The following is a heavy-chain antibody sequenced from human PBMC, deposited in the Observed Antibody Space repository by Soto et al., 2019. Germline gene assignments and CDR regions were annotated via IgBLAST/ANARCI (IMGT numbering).Heavy chain of an antibody. Sequence: VGSLRLSCASSVFTFSSYAMHCVRHSPGKWLEWVAVISYDGSNKYYADSVKGRFTISRDNSKNTLYLRMNSLRAEDTAVYYCGAYGSGSYYNGPYYFDYGGQGNRVTVYS. CDR2: ISYDGSNK. V-gene: IGHV3-30-3*01. CDR3: GAYGSGSYYNGPYYFDY. J-gene: IGHJ4*02. D-gene: IGHD3-10*01. CDR1: VFTFSSYA.